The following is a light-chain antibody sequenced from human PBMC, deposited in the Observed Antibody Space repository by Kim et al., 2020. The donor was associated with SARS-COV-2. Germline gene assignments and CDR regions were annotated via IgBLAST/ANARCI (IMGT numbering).Light chain of an antibody. CDR1: SSDVGGYNY. V-gene: IGLV2-8*01. J-gene: IGLJ1*01. CDR3: SSYAGSNFYV. CDR2: DVS. Sequence: QSALTQPPSASGSPGQSVTISCTGTSSDVGGYNYVSWYQQHPDKAPKLMISDVSKRPSGVPDRFSGSKSANTASLTVSGLQAEDEADYYCSSYAGSNFYVFGTGTKVTVL.